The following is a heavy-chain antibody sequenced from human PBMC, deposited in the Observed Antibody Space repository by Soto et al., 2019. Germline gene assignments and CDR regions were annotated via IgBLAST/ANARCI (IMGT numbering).Heavy chain of an antibody. CDR3: ARCFAVAYSPALL. D-gene: IGHD3-3*01. J-gene: IGHJ4*02. V-gene: IGHV1-46*01. Sequence: QVQLAQSGAEVKNPGASVKVSCKSSGYTFTSYYMHWVRQAPGQGLEWMGVINPGGGITSYAENLHGRVTMTRDTSTSTAYMELSSLRSEDTAIYYGARCFAVAYSPALLWGQGTLLTVYS. CDR2: INPGGGIT. CDR1: GYTFTSYY.